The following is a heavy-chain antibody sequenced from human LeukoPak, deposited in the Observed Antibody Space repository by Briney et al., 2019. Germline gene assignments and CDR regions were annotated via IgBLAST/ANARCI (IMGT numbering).Heavy chain of an antibody. CDR2: IYYSGST. CDR1: GGSISSGDYY. CDR3: ARGYSNFPYYYMDV. D-gene: IGHD4-11*01. Sequence: ASQTLSLTCTDSGGSISSGDYYWNWIRQPPGKGLEWIEYIYYSGSTYYNPSLKSRVTISVDTSKNQFSLQLSSVTAADTAVYYCARGYSNFPYYYMDVWGKGTTVTVSS. V-gene: IGHV4-30-4*08. J-gene: IGHJ6*03.